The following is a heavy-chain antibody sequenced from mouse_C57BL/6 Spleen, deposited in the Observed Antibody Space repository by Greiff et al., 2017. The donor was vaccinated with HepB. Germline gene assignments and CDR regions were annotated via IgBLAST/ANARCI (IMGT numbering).Heavy chain of an antibody. CDR1: GYTFTDYY. Sequence: EVQLQQSGPELVKPGASVKISCKASGYTFTDYYMNWVKQSHGKSLEWIGDINPNNGGTSYNQKFKGKATLTVDKSSSTAYMELRSLTSEDSAVYYCARSGITTVVATDWFAYWGQGTLVTVSA. V-gene: IGHV1-26*01. CDR2: INPNNGGT. J-gene: IGHJ3*01. CDR3: ARSGITTVVATDWFAY. D-gene: IGHD1-1*01.